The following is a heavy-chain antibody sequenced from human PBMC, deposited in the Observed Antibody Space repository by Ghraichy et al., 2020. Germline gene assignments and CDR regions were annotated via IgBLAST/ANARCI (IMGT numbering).Heavy chain of an antibody. CDR2: ISGSSSAI. CDR3: ARSASGGNPTWDD. Sequence: GGSLRLSCSASGFTFSLHRMNWVRQSPGKGLEWLSYISGSSSAIYYADSVKGRFAISRDNAKNALYLQMDSLRDDDTAVYYCARSASGGNPTWDDWGHGTLVSGS. J-gene: IGHJ4*01. V-gene: IGHV3-48*02. CDR1: GFTFSLHR. D-gene: IGHD4-23*01.